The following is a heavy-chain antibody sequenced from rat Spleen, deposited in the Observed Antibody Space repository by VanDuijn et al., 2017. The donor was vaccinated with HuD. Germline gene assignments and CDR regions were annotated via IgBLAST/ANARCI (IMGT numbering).Heavy chain of an antibody. CDR1: GFTFNNYG. CDR2: ISYGDSSGHSGT. Sequence: EVQLVESGGGLVQPGRSLKLSCAASGFTFNNYGMAWVRQAPTKGLEWVATISYGDSSGHSGTYYRDSVRGRFTISRDDAKSTLSLLMDSLRSEDTSTYYCARRHYGYTDYFDYWGQGVMVTVSS. J-gene: IGHJ2*01. D-gene: IGHD1-9*01. V-gene: IGHV5-29*01. CDR3: ARRHYGYTDYFDY.